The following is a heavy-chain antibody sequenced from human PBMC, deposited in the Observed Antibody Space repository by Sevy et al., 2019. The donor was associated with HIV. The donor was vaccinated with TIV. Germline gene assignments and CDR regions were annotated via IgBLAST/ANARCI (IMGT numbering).Heavy chain of an antibody. D-gene: IGHD1-26*01. Sequence: GGSLRLSCVASGFTFSKAWMSWVRQAPGKGLEWVGRIKSKTDGATRDLAATVKGRIIISRDESKNTLYLQISNLKIEDTVVYFSAAGVGASDFDYWGQGTLVTVSS. CDR3: AAGVGASDFDY. CDR2: IKSKTDGATR. CDR1: GFTFSKAW. V-gene: IGHV3-15*01. J-gene: IGHJ4*02.